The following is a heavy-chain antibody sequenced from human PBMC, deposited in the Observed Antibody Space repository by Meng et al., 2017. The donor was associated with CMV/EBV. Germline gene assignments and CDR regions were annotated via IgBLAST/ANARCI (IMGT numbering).Heavy chain of an antibody. CDR2: IGTAGDT. CDR1: GFTFSNYD. J-gene: IGHJ4*02. V-gene: IGHV3-13*01. D-gene: IGHD1-26*01. Sequence: GALKISCAASGFTFSNYDMHWVRQATGKGLEWVSSIGTAGDTYYPGSVKGRFSISRENAKNSLYLQMNSLRAEDTAVYYCARAPPWDEFDYWGQGTLVTVSS. CDR3: ARAPPWDEFDY.